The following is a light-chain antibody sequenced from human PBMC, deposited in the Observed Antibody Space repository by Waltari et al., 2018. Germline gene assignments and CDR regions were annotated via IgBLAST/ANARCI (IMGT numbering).Light chain of an antibody. Sequence: EIVMTQSPATLSVSPGERVTLSCRASQSVSSNLAWYQQKPGQAPRLPIYGASTRATGIPARFSGSGSGTEFTLTISSLQSEDFAVYYCQQYNNWPGWTFGQGTKVEIK. CDR2: GAS. CDR3: QQYNNWPGWT. V-gene: IGKV3-15*01. CDR1: QSVSSN. J-gene: IGKJ1*01.